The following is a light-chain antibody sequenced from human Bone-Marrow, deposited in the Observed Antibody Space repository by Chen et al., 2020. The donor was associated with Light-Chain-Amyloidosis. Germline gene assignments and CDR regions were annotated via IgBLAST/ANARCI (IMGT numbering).Light chain of an antibody. Sequence: QSALTQPASVSGSPGQSITISCTGTSIDVGSYNLVSWYQQHPGKAPKLMIYEGSKRPSGVSNGLSGSKSGNTASLTISGLQAEDEADYYCCSYAGTVVFGGGTKLTVL. CDR2: EGS. CDR1: SIDVGSYNL. CDR3: CSYAGTVV. V-gene: IGLV2-23*01. J-gene: IGLJ2*01.